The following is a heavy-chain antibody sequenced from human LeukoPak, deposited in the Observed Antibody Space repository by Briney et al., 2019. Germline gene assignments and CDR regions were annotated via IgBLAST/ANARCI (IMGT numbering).Heavy chain of an antibody. CDR2: INPNSGDT. D-gene: IGHD3-16*01. CDR1: GYTFTGYY. V-gene: IGHV1-2*02. CDR3: ATQRGSYLWGTDFDY. J-gene: IGHJ4*02. Sequence: ASVKVSCKASGYTFTGYYMHWVRQAPGQGLEWMGWINPNSGDTKYSQKFQGRVTMARDTSISTAYMELSRLRSDDTAVYYCATQRGSYLWGTDFDYWGQGTLVTVSS.